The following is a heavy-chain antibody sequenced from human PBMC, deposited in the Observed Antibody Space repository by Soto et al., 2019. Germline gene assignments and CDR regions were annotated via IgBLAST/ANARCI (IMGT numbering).Heavy chain of an antibody. D-gene: IGHD3-3*01. V-gene: IGHV1-18*01. CDR3: GRDSDFSIDY. CDR2: ISAYNGNT. CDR1: GYTFNCYG. J-gene: IGHJ4*02. Sequence: GASVKVSCKASGYTFNCYGIRWVRQAPGQGLEWMGWISAYNGNTNYGQKFQGRVTMTTDTSTSTAYMELRSLRSDDTAVYYCGRDSDFSIDYWGQGTLVTVSS.